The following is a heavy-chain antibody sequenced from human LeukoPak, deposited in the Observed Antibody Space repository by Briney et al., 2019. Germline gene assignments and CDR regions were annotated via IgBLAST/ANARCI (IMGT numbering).Heavy chain of an antibody. CDR3: PREAAAGWVDY. CDR1: GDSVSSNSGV. CDR2: TFYRSKWYN. V-gene: IGHV6-1*01. J-gene: IGHJ4*02. D-gene: IGHD6-13*01. Sequence: SQTLSLTCAISGDSVSSNSGVWTWIRQSPSRGFEWLGRTFYRSKWYNHYAVSVKSRITINPDTSKNQFSLQLNSVTPEDTAVYSCPREAAAGWVDYRGPATRVTVAS.